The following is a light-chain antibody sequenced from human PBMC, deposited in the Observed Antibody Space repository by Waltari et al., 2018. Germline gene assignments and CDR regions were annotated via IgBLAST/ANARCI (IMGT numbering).Light chain of an antibody. J-gene: IGLJ2*01. CDR3: QVWETTTVI. Sequence: SFELTQPPSVSVSAGQTAPIRCNGPSLERKYVAWYQQKSGQSPVLVVYQDTKRPSGIPERISGSNSGGIATLTITGTQPLDEADYYCQVWETTTVIFGGGTKLTVL. CDR1: SLERKY. CDR2: QDT. V-gene: IGLV3-1*01.